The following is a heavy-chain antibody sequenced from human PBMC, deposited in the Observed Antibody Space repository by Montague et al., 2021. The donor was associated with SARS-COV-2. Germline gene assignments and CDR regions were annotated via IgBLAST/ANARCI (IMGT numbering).Heavy chain of an antibody. CDR2: IYWDDDK. CDR1: GFSLSTIGVG. J-gene: IGHJ5*01. V-gene: IGHV2-5*02. D-gene: IGHD3-9*01. CDR3: AHSSGVVWLPRSCFES. Sequence: PALVKPTQTLTLTCTFSGFSLSTIGVGVGWIRQPPGKALEWLALIYWDDDKRYSPFLRSRLTITKDTSKNQVVLTMTNMDPVDTATYFCAHSSGVVWLPRSCFESWGQGALVTVT.